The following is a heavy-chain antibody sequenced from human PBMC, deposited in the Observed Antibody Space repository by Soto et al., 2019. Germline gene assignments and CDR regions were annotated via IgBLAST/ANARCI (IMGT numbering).Heavy chain of an antibody. CDR3: ARGATDNWFDP. V-gene: IGHV4-31*03. CDR2: IYYSGST. D-gene: IGHD5-12*01. Sequence: SETLSLTCTVSGGSISSGGYYWSWIRQHPGEGLEWIGYIYYSGSTYYNPSLKSRVTISVDTSKNQFSLKLSSVTAADTAVYYCARGATDNWFDPWGQGTLVTVSS. CDR1: GGSISSGGYY. J-gene: IGHJ5*02.